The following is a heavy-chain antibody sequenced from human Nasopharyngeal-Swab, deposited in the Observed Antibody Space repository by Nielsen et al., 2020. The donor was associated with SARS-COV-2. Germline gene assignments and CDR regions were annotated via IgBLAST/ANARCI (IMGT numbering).Heavy chain of an antibody. Sequence: ASVKVSCKASGYSFTSYYMHWVRQAPGQGLEWMGIINPSGGSTSYAQKFQGRVTMTRNTSISTAYMELSSLRSEDTAVYYCARVMEYSSSWTPYYYYYYGMDVWGQGTTVTVSS. V-gene: IGHV1-46*01. CDR1: GYSFTSYY. CDR3: ARVMEYSSSWTPYYYYYYGMDV. D-gene: IGHD6-13*01. J-gene: IGHJ6*02. CDR2: INPSGGST.